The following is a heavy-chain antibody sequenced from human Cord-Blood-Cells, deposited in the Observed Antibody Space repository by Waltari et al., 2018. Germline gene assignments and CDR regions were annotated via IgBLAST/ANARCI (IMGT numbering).Heavy chain of an antibody. CDR3: ARFGLLSIAARPYYCDY. CDR1: GGSFSGYY. J-gene: IGHJ4*02. D-gene: IGHD6-6*01. CDR2: INHSGST. V-gene: IGHV4-34*01. Sequence: QVQLQQWGAGLLKPSETLSLTCAVYGGSFSGYYWRWIRQPPGKGLEWIGEINHSGSTNYNPSLKSRVTISVDTSKNQFSLKLSSVTAADTAVYYCARFGLLSIAARPYYCDYWGQGTLVTVSS.